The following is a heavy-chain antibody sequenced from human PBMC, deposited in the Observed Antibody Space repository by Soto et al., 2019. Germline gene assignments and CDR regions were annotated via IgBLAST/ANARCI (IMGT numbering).Heavy chain of an antibody. CDR3: ARESAGPYYFDY. CDR1: GDSVSSNTAA. D-gene: IGHD6-19*01. CDR2: AYYRSRWYN. Sequence: PSQTLSLTCAISGDSVSSNTAAWNWIRQSPSRGLEWLGRAYYRSRWYNDYAVSVKSRITINPDTAKNQISLQVNSVAPEDTAVYYCARESAGPYYFDYWGQGTMVTVSS. V-gene: IGHV6-1*01. J-gene: IGHJ4*02.